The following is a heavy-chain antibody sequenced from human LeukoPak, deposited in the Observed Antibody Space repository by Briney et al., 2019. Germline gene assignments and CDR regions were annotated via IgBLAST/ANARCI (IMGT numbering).Heavy chain of an antibody. CDR3: AKGSEEEQLLGEAMFDH. CDR1: GFTFSSYA. V-gene: IGHV3-30-3*01. J-gene: IGHJ2*01. D-gene: IGHD1-26*01. CDR2: ISYDGAEK. Sequence: PGRSLRLSCAASGFTFSSYAIQWVRQAPGKGLEWVAGISYDGAEKYHADAVKGRFTISRDNSKKTSYLQMNSLTSEDTALYSCAKGSEEEQLLGEAMFDHWGRGTLLTVSS.